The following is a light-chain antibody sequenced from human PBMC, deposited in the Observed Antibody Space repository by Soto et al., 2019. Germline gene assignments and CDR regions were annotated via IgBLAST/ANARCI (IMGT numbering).Light chain of an antibody. V-gene: IGLV1-40*01. CDR1: SSNIGAGYD. CDR2: GNS. J-gene: IGLJ2*01. CDR3: QSYDSSLSGWV. Sequence: QSVLTQPLSVSGAPGQRVTVSCTGGSSNIGAGYDVHWYQHHPGTAPKLLIYGNSNRPSGVPDRFSGSKSGTSASLAITGLQAEDEADYYCQSYDSSLSGWVFGGGTKVTVL.